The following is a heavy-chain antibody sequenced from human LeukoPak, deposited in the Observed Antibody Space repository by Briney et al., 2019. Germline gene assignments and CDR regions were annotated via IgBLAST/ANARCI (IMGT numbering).Heavy chain of an antibody. V-gene: IGHV1-18*04. Sequence: ASEKVSCKAFGYTFTSNYMHWVRQAPGQGLEWMGWISAYNGNTNYAQKLQGRVTMTTDTSTSTAYMELRSLRSDDTAVYYCARDLSLDIVATIVGSRWFDPWGQGTLVTVSS. J-gene: IGHJ5*02. D-gene: IGHD5-12*01. CDR3: ARDLSLDIVATIVGSRWFDP. CDR1: GYTFTSNY. CDR2: ISAYNGNT.